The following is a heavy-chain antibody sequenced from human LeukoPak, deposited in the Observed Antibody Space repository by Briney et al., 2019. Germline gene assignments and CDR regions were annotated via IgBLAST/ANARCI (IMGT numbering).Heavy chain of an antibody. Sequence: PSETLSLTCTVSGDSLVSGHYWGWIRQPPGQGLEWVGSVYHSGSIYYNPSLKSRVIMSVDTSKNQFSLKLSSLTAADTAIYYCAREIYYDSSAYGYWGQGTLVTVSS. CDR1: GDSLVSGHY. V-gene: IGHV4-38-2*02. D-gene: IGHD3-22*01. CDR2: VYHSGSI. J-gene: IGHJ4*02. CDR3: AREIYYDSSAYGY.